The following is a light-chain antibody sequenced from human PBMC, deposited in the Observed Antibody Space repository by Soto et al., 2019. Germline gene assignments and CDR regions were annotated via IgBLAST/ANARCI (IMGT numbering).Light chain of an antibody. Sequence: EIVMTQSPATLSVSPGERATLSCRASQSIRTDLAWYQQKPGQAPSLLIFSASTRATGVPARFSGSGSGTDFTLTISRLEPEDFAVYYCQQFDDSVTFGQGTRLEIK. CDR1: QSIRTD. J-gene: IGKJ5*01. CDR2: SAS. V-gene: IGKV3-15*01. CDR3: QQFDDSVT.